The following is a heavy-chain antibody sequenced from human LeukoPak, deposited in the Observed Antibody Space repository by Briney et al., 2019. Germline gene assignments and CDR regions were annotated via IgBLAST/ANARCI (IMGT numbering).Heavy chain of an antibody. CDR2: IYYSGST. J-gene: IGHJ4*02. CDR3: ASRMITNPW. Sequence: SETLSLTCTVSGDSVSSPSHHWAWIRQPPGKGLEWIGSIYYSGSTYYNPSLRSRVTISVDTSKNHFSLKLSSVTAADTAVYYCASRMITNPWWGQGTLVTVSS. CDR1: GDSVSSPSHH. D-gene: IGHD3-22*01. V-gene: IGHV4-39*02.